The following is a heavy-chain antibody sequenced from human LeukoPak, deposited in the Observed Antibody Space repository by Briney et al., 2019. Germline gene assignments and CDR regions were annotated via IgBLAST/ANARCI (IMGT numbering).Heavy chain of an antibody. CDR3: AKSRSSSSTSCYNY. CDR2: ISGSGGST. D-gene: IGHD2-2*02. Sequence: GGSLRLSCAASGFTFSSYAMSWVRQAPGKGLEWVSAISGSGGSTYYADSVKGRFTISRDNSKNTLYLQMNSLRAEDTAVYYCAKSRSSSSTSCYNYWGQGTLVTVSS. V-gene: IGHV3-23*01. CDR1: GFTFSSYA. J-gene: IGHJ4*02.